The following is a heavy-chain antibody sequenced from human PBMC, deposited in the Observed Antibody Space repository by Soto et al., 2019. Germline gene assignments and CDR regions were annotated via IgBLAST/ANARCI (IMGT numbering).Heavy chain of an antibody. Sequence: GESLKISCDGSGFSFTNYCISLVLQMPGKGLEWMGNIDPVDSYANYSPSFQGHVTFSVDTSISTAYLQWSSLKASDTAMYFCARIESIARNWFDPWGQGTLVTVSS. CDR1: GFSFTNYC. V-gene: IGHV5-10-1*01. CDR2: IDPVDSYA. CDR3: ARIESIARNWFDP. J-gene: IGHJ5*02. D-gene: IGHD6-13*01.